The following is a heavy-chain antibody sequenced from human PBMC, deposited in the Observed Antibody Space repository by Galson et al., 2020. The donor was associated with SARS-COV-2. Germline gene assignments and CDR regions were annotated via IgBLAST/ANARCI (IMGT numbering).Heavy chain of an antibody. CDR3: ASLGMTGYYSVGMFFDY. D-gene: IGHD3-9*01. Sequence: GGSLRLSCAASGFTFSSYWMSWVRQAPGKGLEWVANIKQDGSEKYYVDSVKGRFTISRDNAKNSLYLQMNSLRAEDTAVYYCASLGMTGYYSVGMFFDYWGQGTVVTVS. J-gene: IGHJ4*02. V-gene: IGHV3-7*01. CDR1: GFTFSSYW. CDR2: IKQDGSEK.